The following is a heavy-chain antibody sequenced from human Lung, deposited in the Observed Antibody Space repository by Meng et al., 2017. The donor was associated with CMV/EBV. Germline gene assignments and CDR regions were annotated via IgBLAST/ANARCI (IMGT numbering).Heavy chain of an antibody. V-gene: IGHV4-61*01. CDR1: GGSVSSGSYY. CDR3: ARGFRGGYYYYYGMDV. CDR2: IYYSGST. Sequence: GSLRLSCTVSGGSVSSGSYYWSWIRQPPGKGLEWIGYIYYSGSTNYNPSLKSRVTISVDTSKNQFSLKLSSVTAADTAVYYCARGFRGGYYYYYGMDVWGQGTMVTVSS. J-gene: IGHJ6*02. D-gene: IGHD2-15*01.